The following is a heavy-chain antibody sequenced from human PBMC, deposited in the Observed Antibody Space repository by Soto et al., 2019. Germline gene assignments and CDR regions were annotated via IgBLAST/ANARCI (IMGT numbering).Heavy chain of an antibody. CDR3: ARGYIVVVPAAMNWFDP. Sequence: QVQLQESGPGLVKPSGTLSHTCAVSGGSISSSNWWSWVRRPPGKGLEWIGEIYHSGSTNYNPSLKSRVTISVDKSKNQFSLKLSSVTAADTAVYYCARGYIVVVPAAMNWFDPWGQGTLVTVSS. V-gene: IGHV4-4*02. CDR1: GGSISSSNW. J-gene: IGHJ5*02. D-gene: IGHD2-2*01. CDR2: IYHSGST.